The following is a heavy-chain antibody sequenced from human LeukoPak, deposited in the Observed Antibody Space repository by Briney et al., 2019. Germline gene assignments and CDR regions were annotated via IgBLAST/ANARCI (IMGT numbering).Heavy chain of an antibody. CDR2: INPNSGGT. D-gene: IGHD3-22*01. V-gene: IGHV1-2*02. CDR3: ARGYVVVTRGPPDY. CDR1: GYTFSGYY. Sequence: ASVKVSCKASGYTFSGYYMHWVRQAPGQGLEWMGWINPNSGGTNYAQKFQGRVTMTRDTSISTAYMELNRLRSDDTAVYYCARGYVVVTRGPPDYWGQGTLVTVSS. J-gene: IGHJ4*02.